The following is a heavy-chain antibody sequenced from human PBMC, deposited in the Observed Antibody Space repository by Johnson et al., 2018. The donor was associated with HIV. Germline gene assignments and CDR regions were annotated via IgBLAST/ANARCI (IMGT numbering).Heavy chain of an antibody. Sequence: QVQLVESGGGVVQPGRSLRLSCAASGFTFDTYGMHWVRQAPGKGLEWVAVIWYDGSHKYYTDSVKGLSTISRDNSNNTLYLHMNSLRPDDTGVYYCAKDKFMFLDNPVDAFDVWGQGTMVTFSS. D-gene: IGHD3/OR15-3a*01. CDR2: IWYDGSHK. CDR3: AKDKFMFLDNPVDAFDV. V-gene: IGHV3-33*06. CDR1: GFTFDTYG. J-gene: IGHJ3*01.